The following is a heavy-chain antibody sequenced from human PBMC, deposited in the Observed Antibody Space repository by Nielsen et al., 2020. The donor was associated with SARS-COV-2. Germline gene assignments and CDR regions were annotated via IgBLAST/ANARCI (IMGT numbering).Heavy chain of an antibody. D-gene: IGHD3-10*01. CDR2: ISSSGSTI. Sequence: VRQAPGKGLEWVSYISSSGSTIFYADSVKGRFTISRDNAKNSLYLQMNSLRDEDTAVYYCARVHGSGSYGYYYGMDVWGQGTTVTVS. J-gene: IGHJ6*02. CDR3: ARVHGSGSYGYYYGMDV. V-gene: IGHV3-48*02.